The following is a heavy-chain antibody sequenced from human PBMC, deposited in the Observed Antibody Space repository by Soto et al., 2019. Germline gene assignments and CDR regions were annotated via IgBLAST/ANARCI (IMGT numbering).Heavy chain of an antibody. CDR1: GFTFNIYG. CDR3: AKGDGRNSVDY. Sequence: GSLRLSCAASGFTFNIYGMHWVRQAPGKGLEWVALILYDGSKKYYTDSVKGRFTISRDNSKNTLYLQMNSLTAEDTAVYYCAKGDGRNSVDYWGQGTLVTVSS. J-gene: IGHJ4*02. CDR2: ILYDGSKK. V-gene: IGHV3-30*18. D-gene: IGHD2-21*01.